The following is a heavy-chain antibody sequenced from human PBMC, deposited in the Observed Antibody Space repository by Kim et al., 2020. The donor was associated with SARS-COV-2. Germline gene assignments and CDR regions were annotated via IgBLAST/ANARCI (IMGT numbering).Heavy chain of an antibody. CDR3: ARGVAPYGSGSDAFDI. J-gene: IGHJ3*02. Sequence: GGSLRLSCAASGFTFSSYGMHWVRQAPGKGLEWVAVIWYDGSNKYYADSVKGRFTISRDNSKNTLYLQMNSLRAEDTAVYYCARGVAPYGSGSDAFDIWGQGTMVTVSS. CDR2: IWYDGSNK. V-gene: IGHV3-33*08. CDR1: GFTFSSYG. D-gene: IGHD3-10*01.